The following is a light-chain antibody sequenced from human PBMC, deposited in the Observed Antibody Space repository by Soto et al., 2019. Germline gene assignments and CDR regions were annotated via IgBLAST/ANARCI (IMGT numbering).Light chain of an antibody. CDR2: DVS. Sequence: QSVLTQPASVSGSPGQSITISCTGTSSDIGAYDYVSWYQHRPGKAPKLMIYDVSHRPSGISNRYSGSKSGNTASLTVSGLQAEDEADYYCSSYGGVGAPVRFGGGTKVTVL. CDR1: SSDIGAYDY. V-gene: IGLV2-14*03. J-gene: IGLJ3*02. CDR3: SSYGGVGAPVR.